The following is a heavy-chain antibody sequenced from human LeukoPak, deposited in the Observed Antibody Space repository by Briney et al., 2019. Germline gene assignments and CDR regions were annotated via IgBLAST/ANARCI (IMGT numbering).Heavy chain of an antibody. Sequence: GGSLRLSCAASGFTFSSYAMSWVRQAPGKGLEWVSAISGSGDSTYYADSVKRRFTISRDNSKNTLYLQMNSLRAEDTAVYYCAKARSGWYGVEDYWGQGTLVTVSS. CDR3: AKARSGWYGVEDY. J-gene: IGHJ4*02. CDR1: GFTFSSYA. CDR2: ISGSGDST. V-gene: IGHV3-23*01. D-gene: IGHD6-19*01.